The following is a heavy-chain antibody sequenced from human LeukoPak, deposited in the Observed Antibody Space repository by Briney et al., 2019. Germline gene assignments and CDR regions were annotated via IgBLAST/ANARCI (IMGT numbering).Heavy chain of an antibody. D-gene: IGHD3-10*01. CDR2: ISAYNGNT. CDR1: VYTFTNYG. J-gene: IGHJ3*02. V-gene: IGHV1-18*01. Sequence: GASVTVSFKGSVYTFTNYGISWVRQPPGQGVEWMGWISAYNGNTNYAQKLQGRVTMATDTSTSTAYMELRSLRSDDTAVYYCARGFGNHDAFDIWGQGTMVTVSS. CDR3: ARGFGNHDAFDI.